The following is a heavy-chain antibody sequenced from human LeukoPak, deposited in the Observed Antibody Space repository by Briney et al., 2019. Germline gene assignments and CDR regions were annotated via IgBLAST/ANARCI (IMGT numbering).Heavy chain of an antibody. D-gene: IGHD1-26*01. CDR2: ISYDGSNK. CDR3: ARVPNSGNYEHDVIFHS. J-gene: IGHJ5*01. Sequence: GRSLRLSCAASGFTFSSYAVHWVRQAPGKGLEWVAVISYDGSNKYYADSVKGRFTISRDNSKNSLYLHMDSLRAEDTAVYYCARVPNSGNYEHDVIFHSWGQGTLVTVSS. CDR1: GFTFSSYA. V-gene: IGHV3-30*04.